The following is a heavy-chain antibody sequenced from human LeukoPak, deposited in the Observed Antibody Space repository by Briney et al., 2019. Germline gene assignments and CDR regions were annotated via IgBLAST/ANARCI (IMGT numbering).Heavy chain of an antibody. D-gene: IGHD6-13*01. CDR2: ISSSSSYI. CDR3: ATSFGPVIAAAGTGAD. Sequence: GGSLRLSCAASGFTFSSYSMNWVRQAPGKGLEWVSSISSSSSYIYYADSVKGRFTISRDNSKNTLYLQMNSLRAEDTAVYYCATSFGPVIAAAGTGADWGQGTLVTVSS. V-gene: IGHV3-21*04. J-gene: IGHJ4*02. CDR1: GFTFSSYS.